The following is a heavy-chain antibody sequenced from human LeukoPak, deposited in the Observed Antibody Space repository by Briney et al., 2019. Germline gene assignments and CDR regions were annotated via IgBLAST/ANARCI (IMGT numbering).Heavy chain of an antibody. Sequence: PGGSLRLSCAASGFTFSSYAMSWVRQAPGKGLEWVSAISGSGGSTYYADSVKGRFTISRDNSKNTLYLQMNSLRAEDTAVYYCAKILGYDFWSGYSKDYFDYWGQGTLVTVSS. D-gene: IGHD3-3*01. V-gene: IGHV3-23*01. J-gene: IGHJ4*02. CDR3: AKILGYDFWSGYSKDYFDY. CDR2: ISGSGGST. CDR1: GFTFSSYA.